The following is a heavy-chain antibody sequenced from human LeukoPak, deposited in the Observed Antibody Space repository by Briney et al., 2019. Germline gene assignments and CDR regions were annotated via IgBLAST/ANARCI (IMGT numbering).Heavy chain of an antibody. CDR2: ISAYNGNT. CDR1: GYTFTSYG. J-gene: IGHJ2*01. CDR3: ARVPRADPFFGGDLSDSGWYFDL. Sequence: ASVKVSCKASGYTFTSYGISWVRQAPGQGLEWMGWISAYNGNTNYAQKLQGRVTMTTDTSTSTAYMELRSLRSDDTAVYYCARVPRADPFFGGDLSDSGWYFDLWGRGTLVTVSS. V-gene: IGHV1-18*01. D-gene: IGHD2-21*01.